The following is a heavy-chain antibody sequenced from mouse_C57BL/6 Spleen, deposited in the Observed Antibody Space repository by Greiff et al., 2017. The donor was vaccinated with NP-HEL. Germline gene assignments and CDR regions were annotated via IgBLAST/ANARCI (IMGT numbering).Heavy chain of an antibody. CDR1: GFTFSSSA. CDR2: ISAGGSYT. Sequence: EVQRVESGGGLVKPGGSLKLSCAASGFTFSSSAMSWVRQTPEKRLEWVATISAGGSYTYYPANVKGRFTISRDNAKNNLYLQLSQLKSEITSMYYCARAYYGSSPYYFDYWGQGTTLTVSS. V-gene: IGHV5-4*01. J-gene: IGHJ2*01. CDR3: ARAYYGSSPYYFDY. D-gene: IGHD1-1*01.